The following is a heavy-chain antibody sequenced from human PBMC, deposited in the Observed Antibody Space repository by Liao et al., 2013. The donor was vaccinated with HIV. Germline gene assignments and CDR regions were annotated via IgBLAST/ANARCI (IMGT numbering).Heavy chain of an antibody. CDR3: ARDGRSRNDNWFDP. J-gene: IGHJ5*02. CDR2: ISYSGNT. Sequence: QLRLQQSGPGLVKCSETLSLSCTVSSGSLNSGDYYWGWIRQSPGKGLEWIGSISYSGNTYRSPSLKSRVTISLDRSSNQFSLTLDSVTAADTAVYYCARDGRSRNDNWFDPWGQGRLVVVSS. V-gene: IGHV4-39*07. CDR1: SGSLNSGDYY.